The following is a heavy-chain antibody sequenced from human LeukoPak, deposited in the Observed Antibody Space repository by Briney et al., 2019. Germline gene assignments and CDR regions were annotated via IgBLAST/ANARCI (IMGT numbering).Heavy chain of an antibody. Sequence: ASVKVSCKASVYTFTSYLIHWARQAPGQGLQWMGLINPSGGTKTYAQKFEGRVSMTTDTSTSTVYMELTSLRSEDTALYYCARGGRLALYYFDYWGQGTRVTVSS. CDR3: ARGGRLALYYFDY. CDR2: INPSGGTK. CDR1: VYTFTSYL. J-gene: IGHJ4*02. D-gene: IGHD3-3*02. V-gene: IGHV1-46*01.